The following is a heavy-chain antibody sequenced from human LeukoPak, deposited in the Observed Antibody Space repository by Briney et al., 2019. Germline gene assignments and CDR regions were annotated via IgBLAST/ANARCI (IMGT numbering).Heavy chain of an antibody. V-gene: IGHV3-30-3*01. CDR2: ISFDGSNK. CDR3: AKDLSIAAAGRGDY. Sequence: GRSLRLSCAASGFTFSSFAMHWVRQAPGKGLEWVAVISFDGSNKYHADSVKGRFTISRDNSKSTLYLQMNSLRAEDTAVYYCAKDLSIAAAGRGDYWGQGTLVTVSS. D-gene: IGHD6-13*01. CDR1: GFTFSSFA. J-gene: IGHJ4*02.